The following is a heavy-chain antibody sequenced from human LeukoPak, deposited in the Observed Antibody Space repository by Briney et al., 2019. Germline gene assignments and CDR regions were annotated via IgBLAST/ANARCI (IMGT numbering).Heavy chain of an antibody. CDR1: GFTFSSYG. V-gene: IGHV3-30*02. J-gene: IGHJ6*03. CDR3: TKDPLEYAYGDYVHYYYYMDV. CDR2: IRYDGSNK. Sequence: GGSLRLSCAASGFTFSSYGMHCVRQAPGKGLEWVAFIRYDGSNKYYADSVKGRFTISRDNSKNTLYLQMNNLRAEDTAVYYCTKDPLEYAYGDYVHYYYYMDVWGKGTTVTVSS. D-gene: IGHD4-17*01.